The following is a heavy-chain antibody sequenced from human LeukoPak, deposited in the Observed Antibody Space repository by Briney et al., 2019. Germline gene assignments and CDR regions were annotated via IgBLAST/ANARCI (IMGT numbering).Heavy chain of an antibody. J-gene: IGHJ4*02. CDR3: ARDHITMVRGVNDY. Sequence: ASVKVSCKASGYTFTSYGISWVRQAPGQGLEWMGWNSAYNGNTNYAQKLQGRVTMTTDTSTSTAYMELRSLRSDDTAVYYCARDHITMVRGVNDYWGQGTLVTVSS. CDR1: GYTFTSYG. V-gene: IGHV1-18*04. CDR2: NSAYNGNT. D-gene: IGHD3-10*01.